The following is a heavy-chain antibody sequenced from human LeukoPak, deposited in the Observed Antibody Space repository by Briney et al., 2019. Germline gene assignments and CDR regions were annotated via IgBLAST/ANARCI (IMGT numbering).Heavy chain of an antibody. CDR2: INHSGST. Sequence: SETLSLTCAVYGGSFSGYYWSWIRQPPGKGLEWIGEINHSGSTNYNPSLKSRVTISVDTPKNQFSLKLSSVTAADTAVYYCARLETRKRRSDYWGQGTLVTVSS. J-gene: IGHJ4*02. CDR1: GGSFSGYY. V-gene: IGHV4-34*01. CDR3: ARLETRKRRSDY.